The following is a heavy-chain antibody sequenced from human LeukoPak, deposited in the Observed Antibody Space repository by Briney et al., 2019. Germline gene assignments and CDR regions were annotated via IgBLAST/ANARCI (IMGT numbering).Heavy chain of an antibody. CDR2: IYYSGST. CDR3: AQMRLHFYFDY. CDR1: GGSIRSFY. V-gene: IGHV4-59*01. J-gene: IGHJ4*02. Sequence: SETLSLTCTVSGGSIRSFYWSWIRQPPGKGLEWIGYIYYSGSTNYNPSLKSRVTISVDTSKNQFSLKLSSVTAADTAVYYCAQMRLHFYFDYWGQGTLVTVSS. D-gene: IGHD2-21*02.